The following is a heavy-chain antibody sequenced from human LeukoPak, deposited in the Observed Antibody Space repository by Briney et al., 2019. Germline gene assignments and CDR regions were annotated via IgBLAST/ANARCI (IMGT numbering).Heavy chain of an antibody. D-gene: IGHD3-22*01. CDR1: GYTFTSYY. CDR2: INPSGGST. V-gene: IGHV1-46*01. J-gene: IGHJ4*02. Sequence: GASVKVSCKASGYTFTSYYMHWVRQAPGQGLEWMGIINPSGGSTSYAQKFQGRVTMTRDMSTSTVYMELSSLRSEDTAVYYCARDPLLLPTPAYYFDYWGQGTLVTVSS. CDR3: ARDPLLLPTPAYYFDY.